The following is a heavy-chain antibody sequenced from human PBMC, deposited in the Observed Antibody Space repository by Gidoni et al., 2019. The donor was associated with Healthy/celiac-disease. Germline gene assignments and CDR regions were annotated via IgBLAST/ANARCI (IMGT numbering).Heavy chain of an antibody. CDR2: ISSSSSYI. V-gene: IGHV3-21*01. CDR3: ARALTYYYDSSGPFDY. Sequence: EVQLVESGGGLVKPGGSLRLSCAASGFTFSSYSMNWVRQGPGKGLEWVSSISSSSSYIDYADSVKGRFTISRDNAKNSLYLQMNSLRAEDTAVYYCARALTYYYDSSGPFDYWGQGTLVTVSS. D-gene: IGHD3-22*01. CDR1: GFTFSSYS. J-gene: IGHJ4*02.